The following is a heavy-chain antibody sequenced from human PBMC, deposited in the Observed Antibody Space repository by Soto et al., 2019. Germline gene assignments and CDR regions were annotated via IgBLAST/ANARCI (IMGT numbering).Heavy chain of an antibody. CDR2: ISGSGIST. CDR1: GFTFRSYA. Sequence: DVQLLESGGGLVQPGGSLRLSCAASGFTFRSYAMSWVRQAPGKGLEWVSGISGSGISTHYADSVKGRFTVSRDNSKNTLSLQMSRLRAEDTAVYNCANEPVGPDWYFDLWGRGTLVTVSS. V-gene: IGHV3-23*01. CDR3: ANEPVGPDWYFDL. J-gene: IGHJ2*01.